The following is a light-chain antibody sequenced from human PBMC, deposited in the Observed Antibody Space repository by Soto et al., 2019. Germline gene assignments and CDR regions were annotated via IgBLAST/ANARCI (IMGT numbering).Light chain of an antibody. CDR1: QGISSY. V-gene: IGKV1-27*01. CDR3: QKYNNAPWT. Sequence: DIQMTQSPSSLSASVGDRVTITCRASQGISSYLAWYQQKPGKVPSLLIYAASTLQSGVPSRFSGSGSGTDFTLTISSLQPEDVATYYCQKYNNAPWTFGQGTKVEIK. CDR2: AAS. J-gene: IGKJ1*01.